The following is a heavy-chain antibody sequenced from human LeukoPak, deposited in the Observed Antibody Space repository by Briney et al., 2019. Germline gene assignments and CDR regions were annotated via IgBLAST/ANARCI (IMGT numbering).Heavy chain of an antibody. CDR2: IYLYGTT. Sequence: GSLRLSCAASGFTFRNYGLSWVRQSPVKGLEWIGEIYLYGTTNYNPSFTSRVTMSVDRSRNQFSLKLTSVTAADTAVYYCARQKWEQQGRDYYFNGLDVWGPGTTVIVSS. V-gene: IGHV4-4*02. D-gene: IGHD1/OR15-1a*01. CDR3: ARQKWEQQGRDYYFNGLDV. J-gene: IGHJ6*02. CDR1: GFTFRNYGL.